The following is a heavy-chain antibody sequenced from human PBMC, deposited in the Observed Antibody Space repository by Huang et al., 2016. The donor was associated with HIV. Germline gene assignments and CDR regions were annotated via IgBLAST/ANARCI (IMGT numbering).Heavy chain of an antibody. CDR3: ARAKDTWDAYDI. J-gene: IGHJ3*02. Sequence: QVQLVESGGGVVQPGRSLRLSCAASGFPFNNHAMNWVRQAPGKGLDWVAVISNDGSNNYYADSVKCRFTISRDSSKSTLFLHMTSLRTEDTAVYYCARAKDTWDAYDIWGQGTMVIVSS. V-gene: IGHV3-30-3*01. CDR2: ISNDGSNN. CDR1: GFPFNNHA. D-gene: IGHD5-18*01.